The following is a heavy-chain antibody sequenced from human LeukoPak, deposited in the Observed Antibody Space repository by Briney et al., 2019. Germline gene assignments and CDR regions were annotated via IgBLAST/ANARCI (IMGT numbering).Heavy chain of an antibody. D-gene: IGHD2-8*01. CDR3: AKDKWWGASDH. V-gene: IGHV3-74*01. J-gene: IGHJ4*02. Sequence: PGGSLRLSCAPSGFTFSGHWMHWVRHTPGKGLVWVADINGDGTATNYAGSVKGRFTISRDNAKNTLYLQMNTLRAEDTAVYYCAKDKWWGASDHWGQGSLVTVSS. CDR1: GFTFSGHW. CDR2: INGDGTAT.